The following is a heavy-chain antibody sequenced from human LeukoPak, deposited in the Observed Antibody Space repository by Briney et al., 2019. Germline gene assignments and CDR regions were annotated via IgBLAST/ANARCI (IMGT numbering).Heavy chain of an antibody. Sequence: GGSLRLSCAASGFTFDDYAMHWVRQTPGKGLEWVANIKPDGSEIYYVDSVKGRFTICRDNAKNSLYLQMNSLRAEDTAVYYCTRSLDYWGQGTLVTVSS. CDR1: GFTFDDYA. D-gene: IGHD2-15*01. CDR3: TRSLDY. V-gene: IGHV3-7*02. CDR2: IKPDGSEI. J-gene: IGHJ4*02.